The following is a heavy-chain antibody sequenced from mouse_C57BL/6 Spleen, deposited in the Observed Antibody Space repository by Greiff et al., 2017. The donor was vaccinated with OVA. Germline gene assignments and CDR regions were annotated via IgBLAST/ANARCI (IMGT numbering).Heavy chain of an antibody. CDR1: GYTFTTYP. V-gene: IGHV1-47*01. D-gene: IGHD3-3*01. CDR2: FHPYNDDT. CDR3: ARRGLGYYYAMDY. Sequence: VQLVESGAELVKPGASVKMSCKASGYTFTTYPIEWMKQNHGKSLEWIGNFHPYNDDTKYNEKFKGKATLTVEKSSSTVYLELSRLTSDDSAVYYCARRGLGYYYAMDYWGQGTSVTVSS. J-gene: IGHJ4*01.